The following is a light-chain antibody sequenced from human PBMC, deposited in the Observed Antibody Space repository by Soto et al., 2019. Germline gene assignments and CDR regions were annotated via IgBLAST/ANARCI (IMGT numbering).Light chain of an antibody. CDR1: ESIKSTY. CDR2: ATS. CDR3: QHYGDSAPFT. J-gene: IGKJ3*01. V-gene: IGKV3-20*01. Sequence: EVVLTQSPGTVSLSRGERATLSCRTSESIKSTYLAWYQQKPGQAPRLLMSATSRRATGIPDRFSGSGSGTDFTLSISRLEPEDFAVYYCQHYGDSAPFTFGPGTKVDIK.